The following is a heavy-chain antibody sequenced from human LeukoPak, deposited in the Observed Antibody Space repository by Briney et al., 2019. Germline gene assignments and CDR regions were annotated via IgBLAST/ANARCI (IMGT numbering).Heavy chain of an antibody. CDR1: GFTFSNAW. CDR2: IKSKTDGGTT. Sequence: GGSLRLSCVASGFTFSNAWMSWVRQAPGKGLEWVGRIKSKTDGGTTDYAAPVKGRFTISRDDSKNTLYLQMNSLKTEDTAVYYCTTDYYDSSGYYLPPFSFDYWGQGTLVTVSS. CDR3: TTDYYDSSGYYLPPFSFDY. V-gene: IGHV3-15*01. J-gene: IGHJ4*02. D-gene: IGHD3-22*01.